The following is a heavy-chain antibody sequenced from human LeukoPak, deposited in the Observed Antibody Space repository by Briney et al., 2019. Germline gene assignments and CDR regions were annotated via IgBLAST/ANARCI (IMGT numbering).Heavy chain of an antibody. J-gene: IGHJ1*01. V-gene: IGHV3-43*02. CDR3: ARSRYDYVWGSYRYTPAEYFQH. Sequence: GGSLRLSCAASGFTFDDYAMHWVRQAPGKGLEWVSLISGDGGSTYYADSVKGRFTISRDNAKNSLYLQMNSLRAEDTAVYYCARSRYDYVWGSYRYTPAEYFQHWGQGTLVTVSS. CDR2: ISGDGGST. D-gene: IGHD3-16*02. CDR1: GFTFDDYA.